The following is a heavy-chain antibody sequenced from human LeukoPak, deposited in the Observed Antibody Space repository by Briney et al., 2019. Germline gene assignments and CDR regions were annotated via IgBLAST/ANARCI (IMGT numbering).Heavy chain of an antibody. CDR1: GFTFSSYS. V-gene: IGHV3-53*01. J-gene: IGHJ6*02. CDR3: ARDVGRALSYGMDV. Sequence: GGSLRLSCTASGFTFSSYSLNWVRQAPGKGLEWVSVIYSGGSTYYADSVKGRFTISRDNSKNTLYLQMNSLRAEDTAVYYCARDVGRALSYGMDVWGQGTTVTVSS. D-gene: IGHD1-26*01. CDR2: IYSGGST.